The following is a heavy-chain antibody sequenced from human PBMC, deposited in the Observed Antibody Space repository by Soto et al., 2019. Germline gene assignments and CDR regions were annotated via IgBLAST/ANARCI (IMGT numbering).Heavy chain of an antibody. V-gene: IGHV4-31*03. D-gene: IGHD3-10*01. Sequence: SETLSLTCSVSGDSISSGGYYYSWIRQYPGKGLEWIGYIYYSGRNSYNPSLESRVIISVDTSKNQISLRLRSVTAADTAVYYCARWFELRGYFDYWGQGSLVTVSS. CDR1: GDSISSGGYY. CDR2: IYYSGRN. CDR3: ARWFELRGYFDY. J-gene: IGHJ4*02.